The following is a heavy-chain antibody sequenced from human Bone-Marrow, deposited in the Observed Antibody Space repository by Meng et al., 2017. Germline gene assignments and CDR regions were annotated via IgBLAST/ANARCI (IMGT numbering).Heavy chain of an antibody. D-gene: IGHD2-21*02. CDR3: ATRGDHGVHYFDY. CDR2: ISGSGGST. J-gene: IGHJ4*02. Sequence: ETLSLTCAASGFTFSSYAMSWVRQAPGKGLEWVSAISGSGGSTYYADSVKGRFTISRDNSKNALFLQMNSLRAEDTAVYYCATRGDHGVHYFDYWGQGTLVTVSS. CDR1: GFTFSSYA. V-gene: IGHV3-23*01.